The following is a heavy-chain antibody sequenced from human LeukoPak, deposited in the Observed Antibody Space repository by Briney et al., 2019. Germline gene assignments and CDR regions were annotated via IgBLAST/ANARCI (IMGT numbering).Heavy chain of an antibody. CDR3: ARESFAARWD. Sequence: PGGSLRLSCAASGFSFSDYYMSWVRQAPGKGLEWVANIKQDGSEKYYVDSVKGRFTISRDNAKNSLYLQMNSLRVEDTAVYYCARESFAARWDWGQGTLVTVSS. D-gene: IGHD6-6*01. CDR2: IKQDGSEK. V-gene: IGHV3-7*01. CDR1: GFSFSDYY. J-gene: IGHJ4*02.